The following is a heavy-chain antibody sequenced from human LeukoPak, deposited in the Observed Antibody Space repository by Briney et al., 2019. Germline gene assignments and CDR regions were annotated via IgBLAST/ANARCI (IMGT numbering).Heavy chain of an antibody. CDR1: GFTFSNYA. J-gene: IGHJ4*02. V-gene: IGHV3-23*01. CDR3: AKVPLPNYFFDY. CDR2: ISGSGVNT. Sequence: GGSLRLSCEVSGFTFSNYAMSWVRQAPGKGLQWVSIISGSGVNTFYADAVKGRFTISSDSSKSTLYLQMNSLRDEDTAVYYCAKVPLPNYFFDYWGQGTLVTVSS.